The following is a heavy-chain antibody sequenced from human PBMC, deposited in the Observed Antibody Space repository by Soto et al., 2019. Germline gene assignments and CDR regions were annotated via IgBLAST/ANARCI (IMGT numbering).Heavy chain of an antibody. J-gene: IGHJ6*02. CDR2: IIPIFGTA. V-gene: IGHV1-69*01. D-gene: IGHD3-3*01. CDR3: ARVVTIFVVVNYYYGMDV. CDR1: GGTFSSYA. Sequence: QVQLLQSGAEVKKPGSSVKVSCKASGGTFSSYAISWVRQAPGQGLEGMGGIIPIFGTANYAQKFQGRVTITADESTSTAYMELSSLRSEDTAVYYCARVVTIFVVVNYYYGMDVWGQGTTVTVSS.